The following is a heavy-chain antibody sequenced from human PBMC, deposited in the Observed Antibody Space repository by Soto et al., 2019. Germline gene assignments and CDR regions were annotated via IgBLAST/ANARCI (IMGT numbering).Heavy chain of an antibody. D-gene: IGHD2-2*02. J-gene: IGHJ6*02. CDR2: ISSRSDI. CDR3: SREYTAWPLAYGLDV. CDR1: GFTFSTYS. Sequence: GGSLRLSCVGSGFTFSTYSINWVRQAPGKGLEWVSSISSRSDIYYADSVKGRFTISRDNAKNSVSLQMNSLRAEDTAVYYCSREYTAWPLAYGLDVWGQGTTVTVSS. V-gene: IGHV3-21*01.